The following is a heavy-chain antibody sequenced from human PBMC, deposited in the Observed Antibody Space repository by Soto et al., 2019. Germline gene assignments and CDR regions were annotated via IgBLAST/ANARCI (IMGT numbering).Heavy chain of an antibody. Sequence: QITLKESGPPLVKPTQTLTLTCTFSGFSFNLSGMSVGWIRQPPGKGLEYLALIYWDDDKRYSPSLKTRLAISKDPSSTQVFLTMTDLDTVDTAPYYSAHSQADSRGYNRQSAFWGQATRVTVSS. V-gene: IGHV2-5*02. CDR2: IYWDDDK. CDR1: GFSFNLSGMS. CDR3: AHSQADSRGYNRQSAF. D-gene: IGHD3-22*01. J-gene: IGHJ4*02.